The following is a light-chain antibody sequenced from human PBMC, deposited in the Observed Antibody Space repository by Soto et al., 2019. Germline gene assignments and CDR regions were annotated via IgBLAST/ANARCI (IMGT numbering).Light chain of an antibody. CDR1: QSISSW. J-gene: IGKJ4*01. Sequence: DIQMTQSPSALSASVGDSVTITCRASQSISSWLAWYQQKPRKPPKLLIYDASRLQSGVPSRFSGSGSGTEFTLTISSLQPDDFGTYYCQQYDTSPLTFGGGTKVEVK. CDR2: DAS. CDR3: QQYDTSPLT. V-gene: IGKV1-5*01.